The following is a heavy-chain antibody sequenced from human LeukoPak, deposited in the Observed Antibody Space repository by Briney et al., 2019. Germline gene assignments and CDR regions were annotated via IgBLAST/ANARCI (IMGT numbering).Heavy chain of an antibody. D-gene: IGHD2-2*01. Sequence: ASVKVSCKASGYTFTDYYMHWVRPAPGQGLEWMGWINPNDGDTNYAQKFQGRVTMTRDTSISTAHMEVSRLRSDDTAVYYCARANFLYCSSSTCLFDYWGQGTLVTVS. J-gene: IGHJ4*02. CDR1: GYTFTDYY. CDR2: INPNDGDT. V-gene: IGHV1-2*02. CDR3: ARANFLYCSSSTCLFDY.